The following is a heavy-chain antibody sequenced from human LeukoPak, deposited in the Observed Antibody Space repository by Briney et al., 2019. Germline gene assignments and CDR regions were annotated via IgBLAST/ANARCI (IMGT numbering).Heavy chain of an antibody. CDR1: GFTFSSYA. J-gene: IGHJ1*01. D-gene: IGHD6-13*01. CDR3: ARDSSSWYVSEH. V-gene: IGHV3-20*04. CDR2: INWNGGST. Sequence: GGSLRLSCAASGFTFSSYAMSWVRQAPEKGLEWVSGINWNGGSTGYADSVKGRFTISRDNAKNSLYLQMNSLRAEDTALYYCARDSSSWYVSEHWGQGTLVTVSS.